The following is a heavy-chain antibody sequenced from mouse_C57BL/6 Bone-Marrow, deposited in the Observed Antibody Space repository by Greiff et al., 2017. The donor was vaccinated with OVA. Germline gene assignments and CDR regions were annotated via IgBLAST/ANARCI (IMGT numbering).Heavy chain of an antibody. D-gene: IGHD2-4*01. CDR1: GYSFTGYY. J-gene: IGHJ2*01. CDR2: INPSTGGT. CDR3: ARGEGLRNFDY. V-gene: IGHV1-42*01. Sequence: EVKLMESGPELVKPGASVKISCKASGYSFTGYYMNWVKQSPEKSLEWIGEINPSTGGTTYNQKFKAKATLTVDKSSSTAYMQLKSLTSEDAAVYYCARGEGLRNFDYWGQGTTLTVSS.